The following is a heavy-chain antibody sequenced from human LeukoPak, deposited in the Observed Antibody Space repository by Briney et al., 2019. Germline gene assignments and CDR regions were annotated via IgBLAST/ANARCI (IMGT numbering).Heavy chain of an antibody. CDR3: ARGHTVTPGVDY. Sequence: GGSLRLSCAASGFTFSSYWMTWVRQAPGKGLEWVANINQDGSEKYYVDPVKGRFTISRDNAKRSVYLQMNSLRAEDTAVYYCARGHTVTPGVDYWGQETLVTVSS. CDR1: GFTFSSYW. D-gene: IGHD4-17*01. V-gene: IGHV3-7*01. J-gene: IGHJ4*02. CDR2: INQDGSEK.